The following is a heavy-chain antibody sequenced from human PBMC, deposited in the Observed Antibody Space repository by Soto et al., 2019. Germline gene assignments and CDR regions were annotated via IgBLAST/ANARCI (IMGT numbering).Heavy chain of an antibody. CDR2: IYYSGST. Sequence: SETLSLTCTVSGGSISSYYWSWIRQPPGKGLEWIGYIYYSGSTNYNPSLKSRVTISVDTSKNQFFLKLSSVTAADTAVYYCAREADILTGRNWFDPWGQGTLVTVSS. CDR1: GGSISSYY. V-gene: IGHV4-59*01. CDR3: AREADILTGRNWFDP. J-gene: IGHJ5*02. D-gene: IGHD3-9*01.